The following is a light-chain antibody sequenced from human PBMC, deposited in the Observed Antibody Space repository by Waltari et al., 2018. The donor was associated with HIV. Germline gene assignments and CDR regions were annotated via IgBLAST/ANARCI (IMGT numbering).Light chain of an antibody. CDR1: TSNIGIKT. CDR3: ASWDASLNGWV. Sequence: QSVVTQPPSVSGTPGQTVTISCSGSTSNIGIKTVNWYQHLPGTAPKRLIYGNYQRPSGVPDRFSASKSGTSASLAISGLQSEDEVDYYCASWDASLNGWVFGGGTKLTVL. CDR2: GNY. V-gene: IGLV1-44*01. J-gene: IGLJ3*02.